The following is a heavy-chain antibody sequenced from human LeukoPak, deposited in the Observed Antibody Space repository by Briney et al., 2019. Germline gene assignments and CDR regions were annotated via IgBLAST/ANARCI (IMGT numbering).Heavy chain of an antibody. D-gene: IGHD2-15*01. CDR1: GFTFSNYV. J-gene: IGHJ4*02. Sequence: GGSLRLSCSASGFTFSNYVMHWVRQAPGKGLEYVSAISSNGGSTYYADSVKGRFTISRDNSKNTLYLQMNSLRAEDTAVYYCARAIQFGGYFDYWGQGTLVTVST. CDR2: ISSNGGST. V-gene: IGHV3-64*04. CDR3: ARAIQFGGYFDY.